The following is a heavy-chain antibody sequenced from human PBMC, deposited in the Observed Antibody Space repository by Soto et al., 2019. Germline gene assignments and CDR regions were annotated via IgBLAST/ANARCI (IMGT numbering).Heavy chain of an antibody. CDR2: IYWDDDK. CDR1: GFSLSTSGVG. CDR3: AHNLVAGTSWFAP. D-gene: IGHD6-6*01. V-gene: IGHV2-5*02. J-gene: IGHJ5*02. Sequence: QITLKESGPTLVKPTQTLTLTCTFSGFSLSTSGVGVVWIRQPPGKALEWLGIIYWDDDKRYRPSLKSMLTXTXDXXRNHVVLTITNIDPVDTHTYYFAHNLVAGTSWFAPWCQGTLVTDSS.